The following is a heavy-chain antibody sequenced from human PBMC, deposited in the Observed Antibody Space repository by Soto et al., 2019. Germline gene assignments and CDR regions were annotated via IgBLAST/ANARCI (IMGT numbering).Heavy chain of an antibody. CDR1: GGSFSCYY. Sequence: KPSETLSLTCAVYGGSFSCYYWSWIRQPPGKGLEWIGEINHSGSTNYNPSLKSRVTISVDTSKNQFSLKLSSVTAADTAVYYCARPRITMVRGVITPTGFDPWGQGTPVTVSS. D-gene: IGHD3-10*01. J-gene: IGHJ5*02. CDR2: INHSGST. CDR3: ARPRITMVRGVITPTGFDP. V-gene: IGHV4-34*01.